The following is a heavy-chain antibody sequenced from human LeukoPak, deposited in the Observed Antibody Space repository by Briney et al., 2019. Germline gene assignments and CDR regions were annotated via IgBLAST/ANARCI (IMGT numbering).Heavy chain of an antibody. CDR1: GFTFGDYA. D-gene: IGHD4-17*01. CDR3: NFWEGDYGDYRDY. Sequence: GGSLRLSCTASGFTFGDYAMSWVRHPPEKVLEWVDLIRSKAYGGTTEYAASVKGRFTISRDDSKSIAYLQMNSMKTEDTAVYYCNFWEGDYGDYRDYWGQGTLVTVSS. CDR2: IRSKAYGGTT. J-gene: IGHJ4*02. V-gene: IGHV3-49*04.